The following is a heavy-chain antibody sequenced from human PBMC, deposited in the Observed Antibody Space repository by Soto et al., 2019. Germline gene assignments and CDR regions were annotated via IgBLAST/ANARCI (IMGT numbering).Heavy chain of an antibody. CDR1: WGPFSSYS. J-gene: IGHJ5*02. CDR2: IIPIFGTA. Sequence: EGSCKGFWGPFSSYSFSWGRQGPGQGVEWMGGIIPIFGTANYAQKFQGRVTITADESTSTAYMELSSLRSEDTAVYYCARALYYYDSSGYLNWFDPRGQGTLVTVSS. CDR3: ARALYYYDSSGYLNWFDP. V-gene: IGHV1-69*01. D-gene: IGHD3-22*01.